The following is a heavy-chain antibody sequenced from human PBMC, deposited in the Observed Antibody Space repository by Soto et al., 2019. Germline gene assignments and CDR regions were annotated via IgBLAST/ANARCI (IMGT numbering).Heavy chain of an antibody. CDR1: GGSISSSDYY. V-gene: IGHV4-39*07. CDR2: IYYSGAT. D-gene: IGHD3-22*01. J-gene: IGHJ4*02. Sequence: PSETLSLTCTVSGGSISSSDYYWAWVRQPPGKGLEWIGSIYYSGATYYNPSLKSRVTVSVDTSKNQFSLNLSSVTAADTAVYYCARLGDYYQAFDYWGQGALVTVSS. CDR3: ARLGDYYQAFDY.